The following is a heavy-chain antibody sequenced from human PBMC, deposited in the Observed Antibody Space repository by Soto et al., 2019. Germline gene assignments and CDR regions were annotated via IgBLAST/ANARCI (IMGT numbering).Heavy chain of an antibody. V-gene: IGHV3-30*18. CDR2: ISYDGSNK. CDR1: GFTFSSYG. CDR3: AKDRIAVAPEEYYFDY. D-gene: IGHD6-19*01. J-gene: IGHJ4*02. Sequence: GGSLRLSCAASGFTFSSYGMHWVRQAPGKGLEWVAVISYDGSNKYYVDSVKGRFTISRDNSKNTLYLQMNSLRAEDTAVYYCAKDRIAVAPEEYYFDYWGQGTLVTVSS.